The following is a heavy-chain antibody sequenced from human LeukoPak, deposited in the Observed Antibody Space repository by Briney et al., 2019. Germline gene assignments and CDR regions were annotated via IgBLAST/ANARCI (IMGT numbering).Heavy chain of an antibody. CDR2: IYYSGST. J-gene: IGHJ4*02. D-gene: IGHD2-15*01. CDR3: AREGLHFDY. CDR1: GYSISNGFY. Sequence: SETLSLTCAVSGYSISNGFYWGWIRQPPGKGLEWIGYIYYSGSTNYNPSLKSRVTISVDTSKNQFSLKLSSVTAADTAVYYCAREGLHFDYWGQGTLVTVSS. V-gene: IGHV4-38-2*01.